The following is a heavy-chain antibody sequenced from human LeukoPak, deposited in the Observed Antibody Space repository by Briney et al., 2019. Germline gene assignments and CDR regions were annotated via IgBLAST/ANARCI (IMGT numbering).Heavy chain of an antibody. Sequence: PGGSLRLSCAASGFTFSSYAMRWVRQAPGKGLEWVGRIKSKTDGGTTDYAAPVKGRFTISRDDSKNTLYLQMNSLKTEDTAVYYCTTPRIGYCSGGSCYPFDYWGQGTLVTVSS. D-gene: IGHD2-15*01. CDR2: IKSKTDGGTT. CDR1: GFTFSSYA. J-gene: IGHJ4*02. CDR3: TTPRIGYCSGGSCYPFDY. V-gene: IGHV3-15*01.